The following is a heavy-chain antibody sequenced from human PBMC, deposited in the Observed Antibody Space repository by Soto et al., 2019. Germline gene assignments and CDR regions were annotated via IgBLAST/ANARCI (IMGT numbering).Heavy chain of an antibody. D-gene: IGHD3-16*02. J-gene: IGHJ4*02. Sequence: SVKVSCKASGGTFSSYAISWVRQAPGQGLEWMGGIIPIFGTANYAQKFQGRVTITADKSTSTAYMELSSLRSEDTAVYYCASGENYDYVWGSYRYLDYWGQGTLVTVSS. CDR1: GGTFSSYA. V-gene: IGHV1-69*06. CDR3: ASGENYDYVWGSYRYLDY. CDR2: IIPIFGTA.